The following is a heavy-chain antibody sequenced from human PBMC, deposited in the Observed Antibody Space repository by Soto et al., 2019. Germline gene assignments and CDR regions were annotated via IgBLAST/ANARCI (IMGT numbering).Heavy chain of an antibody. CDR1: GGTFSSYA. CDR3: ASDPILGDYYDSSGYYSDAFDI. Sequence: QVQLVQSGAEVKKPGSSVKVSCKASGGTFSSYAISWVRQAPGQGLEWMGGIIPIFGTANYAQKFQGRVTITADESTSTAYMELSSLRSEDTAVYYCASDPILGDYYDSSGYYSDAFDIWGQGTMVTVSS. CDR2: IIPIFGTA. J-gene: IGHJ3*02. D-gene: IGHD3-22*01. V-gene: IGHV1-69*01.